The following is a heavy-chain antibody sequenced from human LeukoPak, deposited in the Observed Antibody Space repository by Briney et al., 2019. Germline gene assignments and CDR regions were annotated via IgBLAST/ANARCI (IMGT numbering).Heavy chain of an antibody. CDR3: TTDYYGSGRYPDAFDI. V-gene: IGHV3-15*01. Sequence: GGSLRLSCAASGVTFSTYVMNWFRQAPGKGLEWVGRIKSKTDGGITDYAAPVKGRFTISRDDSKNTLYLQMNSLKPDATAVYYCTTDYYGSGRYPDAFDIWGRGTMVTVSS. J-gene: IGHJ3*02. D-gene: IGHD3-10*01. CDR1: GVTFSTYV. CDR2: IKSKTDGGIT.